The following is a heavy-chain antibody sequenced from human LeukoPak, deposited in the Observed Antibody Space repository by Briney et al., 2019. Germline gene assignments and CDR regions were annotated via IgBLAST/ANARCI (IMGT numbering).Heavy chain of an antibody. CDR1: GFTFTDAW. D-gene: IGHD3-9*01. CDR3: TTASYYDILTGFFT. CDR2: IKREADGGTA. J-gene: IGHJ4*02. Sequence: GGSLRLSCAVSGFTFTDAWMTWIRQGPGKGLEWVGRIKREADGGTADHAAPVNGRFTISRDDSKNTLYLQLNSLKTEDTGVYYCTTASYYDILTGFFTWGQGTLVTVSS. V-gene: IGHV3-15*01.